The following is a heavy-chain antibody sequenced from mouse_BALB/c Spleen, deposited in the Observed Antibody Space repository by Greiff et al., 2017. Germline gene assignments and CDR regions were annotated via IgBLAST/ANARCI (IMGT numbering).Heavy chain of an antibody. J-gene: IGHJ4*01. V-gene: IGHV10-1*02. CDR3: VRHGGSYYAMDY. CDR2: IRSKSNNYAT. CDR1: GFTFNTYA. Sequence: EVKVVESGGGLVQPKGSLKLSCAASGFTFNTYAMNWVRQAPGKGLEWVARIRSKSNNYATYYADSVKDRFTISRDDSQSMLYLQMNNLKTEDTAMYYCVRHGGSYYAMDYWGQGTSVTVSS.